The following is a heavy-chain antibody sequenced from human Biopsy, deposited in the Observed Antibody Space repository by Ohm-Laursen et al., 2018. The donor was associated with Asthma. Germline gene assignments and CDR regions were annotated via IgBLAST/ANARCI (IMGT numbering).Heavy chain of an antibody. J-gene: IGHJ6*02. CDR3: ARAVDYSHYYGIDV. D-gene: IGHD3-10*01. Sequence: GVSVKVSCKTSGYTFNSAGITWARQAPGQGLEWMGWISVYNGNTKVAQKLQDRVTMITDTSTSTAYMELRSLRSDDTAVYFCARAVDYSHYYGIDVWGQGTTVTVS. V-gene: IGHV1-18*01. CDR1: GYTFNSAG. CDR2: ISVYNGNT.